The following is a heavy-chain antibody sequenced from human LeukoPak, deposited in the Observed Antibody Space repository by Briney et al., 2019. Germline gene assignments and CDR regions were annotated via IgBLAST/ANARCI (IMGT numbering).Heavy chain of an antibody. J-gene: IGHJ3*02. D-gene: IGHD6-13*01. CDR3: TRDEAAAPRAFDI. CDR1: GYTFTGYY. V-gene: IGHV1-2*04. CDR2: INPNSGGT. Sequence: ASVKVSCKASGYTFTGYYMHWVRQAPGQGLEWMGWINPNSGGTNYAQKFQGWVTMTRDTSISTAYMELSRLRSDDTAVYYCTRDEAAAPRAFDIWGQGTMVTVSS.